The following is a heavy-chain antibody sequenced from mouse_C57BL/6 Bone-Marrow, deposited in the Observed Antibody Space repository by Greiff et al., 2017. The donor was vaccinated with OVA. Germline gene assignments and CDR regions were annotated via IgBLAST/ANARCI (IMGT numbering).Heavy chain of an antibody. J-gene: IGHJ4*01. CDR3: AGPPIYYDYDNAMDY. V-gene: IGHV2-2*01. Sequence: VQLQQSGPGLVQPSQSLSITCTVSGFSLTSYGVHWVRQSPGKGLVWLGVIWSGGSTDYTAAFISRLSISKDNSKSQVFFKMNSLQDDDTTIYYCAGPPIYYDYDNAMDYWGQGTSVTVSS. D-gene: IGHD2-4*01. CDR1: GFSLTSYG. CDR2: IWSGGST.